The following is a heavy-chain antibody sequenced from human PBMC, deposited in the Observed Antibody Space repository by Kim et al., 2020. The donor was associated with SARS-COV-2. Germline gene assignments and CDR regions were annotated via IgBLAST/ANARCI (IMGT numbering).Heavy chain of an antibody. CDR2: ISSSSSYI. J-gene: IGHJ4*02. V-gene: IGHV3-21*01. CDR3: ARDRGYDSPDYDY. D-gene: IGHD5-12*01. CDR1: GFTFSSYS. Sequence: GGSLRLSCAASGFTFSSYSMNWVRQAPGKGLEWVSSISSSSSYIYYADSVKGRFTITRDNAKNSLYLQMNSLRAEDTAVYYCARDRGYDSPDYDYWGQGTLVTVSS.